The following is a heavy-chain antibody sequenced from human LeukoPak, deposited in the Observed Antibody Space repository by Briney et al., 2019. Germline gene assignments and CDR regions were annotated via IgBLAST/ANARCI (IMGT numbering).Heavy chain of an antibody. J-gene: IGHJ3*02. V-gene: IGHV1-18*01. D-gene: IGHD6-6*01. CDR1: GYTFTSYG. CDR2: ISGYNGHT. CDR3: ARDQSFSSPDAFDI. Sequence: ASVKVSCKASGYTFTSYGISWVRQAPGQGLEWMGWISGYNGHTSYPQKFQGRVIMTTNTSASTVYMELSSLRSEDTAVYYCARDQSFSSPDAFDIWGQGTMVTVSS.